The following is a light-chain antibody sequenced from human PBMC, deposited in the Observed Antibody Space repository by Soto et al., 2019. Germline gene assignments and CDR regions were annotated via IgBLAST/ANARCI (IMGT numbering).Light chain of an antibody. CDR2: GAF. Sequence: EIVMTQSPATLSVSPGERATLSCRASQSVSSDLAWSQQKPGQAPSLLISGAFTRATGIPDRFSGSGSETEFPLTISSLQYEDFAVYCCQQYNNWTELTVGGATKVEIK. CDR1: QSVSSD. V-gene: IGKV3-15*01. CDR3: QQYNNWTELT. J-gene: IGKJ4*01.